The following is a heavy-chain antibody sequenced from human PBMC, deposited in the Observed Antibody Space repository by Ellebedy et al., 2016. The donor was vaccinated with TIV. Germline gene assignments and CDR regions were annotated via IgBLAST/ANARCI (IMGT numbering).Heavy chain of an antibody. D-gene: IGHD2-21*01. Sequence: GGSLRLSXAASGFTFRNHAMIWVRQAPGKGLEWVSVISASDDRTYYADSVKGRFTISRDNSKNTLFLQMSSLRAEDTAVYYCAILLKFWHNFDDWGQGTLVTVSS. CDR2: ISASDDRT. CDR1: GFTFRNHA. V-gene: IGHV3-23*01. J-gene: IGHJ4*02. CDR3: AILLKFWHNFDD.